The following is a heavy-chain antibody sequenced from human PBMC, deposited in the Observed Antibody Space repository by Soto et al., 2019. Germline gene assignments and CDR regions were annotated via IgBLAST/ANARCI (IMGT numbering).Heavy chain of an antibody. CDR1: GFTFDNFA. V-gene: IGHV3-23*01. Sequence: EVRLLESGGGLEQPGGSLRLSCTTSGFTFDNFAMSWVRQAPGRGLEWVSAISGGGGGTYYADSVKGRFIISRDNSKNTVYLQVNGLRPDDTAVYYCAKDVHYARSGGLDHWGQGTLVTVSS. D-gene: IGHD3-22*01. CDR2: ISGGGGGT. CDR3: AKDVHYARSGGLDH. J-gene: IGHJ4*02.